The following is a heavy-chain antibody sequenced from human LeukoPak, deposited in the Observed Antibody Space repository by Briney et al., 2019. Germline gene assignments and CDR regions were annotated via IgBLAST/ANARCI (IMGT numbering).Heavy chain of an antibody. CDR2: MRSKADGGTA. CDR3: TRVGYNYGPFDY. D-gene: IGHD5-18*01. CDR1: GFSFGDYT. V-gene: IGHV3-49*04. Sequence: GGSLRLPCTASGFSFGDYTMSWVRQAPGEGLEWVGIMRSKADGGTAEYAASVKGRFTISRDDSKSIAYLQMNSLKTEDTAVYYCTRVGYNYGPFDYWGQGTLVTVSS. J-gene: IGHJ4*02.